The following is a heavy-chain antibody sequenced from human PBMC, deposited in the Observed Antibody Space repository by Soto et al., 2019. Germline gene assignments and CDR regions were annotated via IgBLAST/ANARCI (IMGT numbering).Heavy chain of an antibody. V-gene: IGHV3-23*01. CDR3: AKDAIILDWLPTSYYFDF. D-gene: IGHD3-9*01. CDR1: GLSFSSYA. Sequence: GGSLRLSCAVSGLSFSSYAMTWVRQSPGKGLEWVSSISRSGNSTYSADSVRGRFTISRDNSKNTLYLQMNSLRAEDTAVYYCAKDAIILDWLPTSYYFDFWGQGTLVTVSS. CDR2: ISRSGNST. J-gene: IGHJ4*02.